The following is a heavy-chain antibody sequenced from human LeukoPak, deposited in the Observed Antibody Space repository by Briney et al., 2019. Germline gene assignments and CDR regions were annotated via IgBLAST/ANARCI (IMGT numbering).Heavy chain of an antibody. V-gene: IGHV3-21*01. Sequence: GGSLRLSCAASGFTFSSHSMNWVRQAPGKGPEWVSSISSSSSYIYYADSVKGRFTISRHNAKNSLYLQMNSLSAEDTAVYYCAREVRAYGGYSQSDYWGQGTLVTVSS. CDR1: GFTFSSHS. CDR3: AREVRAYGGYSQSDY. CDR2: ISSSSSYI. D-gene: IGHD5-12*01. J-gene: IGHJ4*02.